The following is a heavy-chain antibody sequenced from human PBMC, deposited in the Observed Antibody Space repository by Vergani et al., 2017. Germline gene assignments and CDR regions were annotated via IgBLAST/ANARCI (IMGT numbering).Heavy chain of an antibody. Sequence: EVQLLESGGGLVQPGGSLRLSCAASGFTFSSYAMSWVRQAPGKGLEWVSAISGSGGSTYYADSVKGRFTISRDNSKNTLYLQMNSLRAEDTAVDYCAKALRGRFGEPGVFGGQGTLVTVSS. CDR3: AKALRGRFGEPGVF. D-gene: IGHD3-10*01. CDR2: ISGSGGST. J-gene: IGHJ4*02. CDR1: GFTFSSYA. V-gene: IGHV3-23*01.